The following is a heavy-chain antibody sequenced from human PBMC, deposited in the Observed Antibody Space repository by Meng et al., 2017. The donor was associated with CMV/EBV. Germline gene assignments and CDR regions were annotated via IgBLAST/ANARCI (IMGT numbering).Heavy chain of an antibody. CDR1: GFTLSSYG. V-gene: IGHV3-30*02. CDR3: ANRYSGYEDVWYFDY. J-gene: IGHJ4*02. CDR2: IRDDGSNT. Sequence: GESLKISCTMSGFTLSSYGMHWVRQAPGKGLEWVAFIRDDGSNTYHADYVKGRFTISRDNSKKTLYLQMNSLRTEDTAVYYCANRYSGYEDVWYFDYWGQGTLVTVSS. D-gene: IGHD5-12*01.